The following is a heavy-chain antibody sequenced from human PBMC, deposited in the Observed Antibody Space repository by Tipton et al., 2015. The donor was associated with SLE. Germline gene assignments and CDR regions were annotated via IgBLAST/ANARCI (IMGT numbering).Heavy chain of an antibody. CDR1: GDSISSSSYY. Sequence: TLSLTCTVSGDSISSSSYYWGWIRQPPGKGLEWIGSIYYSGSTNYNPSLKSRVTISVDTSKNQFSLKLSSVTAADTAVYYCARGGPWTYYYDSSGSNWFDPWGQGTLVTVSS. CDR3: ARGGPWTYYYDSSGSNWFDP. D-gene: IGHD3-22*01. CDR2: IYYSGST. J-gene: IGHJ5*02. V-gene: IGHV4-39*07.